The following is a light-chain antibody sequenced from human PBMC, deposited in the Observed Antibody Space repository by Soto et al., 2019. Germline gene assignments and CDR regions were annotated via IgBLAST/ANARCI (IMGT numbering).Light chain of an antibody. CDR2: DVS. CDR1: SSDVGDYNY. V-gene: IGLV2-11*01. J-gene: IGLJ1*01. Sequence: QRELTRHRSVSRSPRQSVTISYTGTSSDVGDYNYVSWYQQHPGKAPELMIYDVSKRPSGVPDRFSGSKSGNTASLTISGLQPEDEADYSCCSYAGPYIHYVFGSGNKVTVL. CDR3: CSYAGPYIHYV.